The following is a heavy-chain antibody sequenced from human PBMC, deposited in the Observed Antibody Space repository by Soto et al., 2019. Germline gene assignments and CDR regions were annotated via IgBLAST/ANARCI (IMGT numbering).Heavy chain of an antibody. CDR2: VYHTGDT. V-gene: IGHV4-4*02. CDR1: GGTVASSHW. J-gene: IGHJ5*02. D-gene: IGHD2-21*02. CDR3: ARGMVTAGGNTYSAP. Sequence: QVQLQESGPRLVKPSGSLSLTCGVSGGTVASSHWWSWVRQSPGGGLEWIGNVYHTGDTNLNPSLQSRVTISVDKSNNQFSLRLNSLTGANTAVSFCARGMVTAGGNTYSAPLGPGTLVTVAS.